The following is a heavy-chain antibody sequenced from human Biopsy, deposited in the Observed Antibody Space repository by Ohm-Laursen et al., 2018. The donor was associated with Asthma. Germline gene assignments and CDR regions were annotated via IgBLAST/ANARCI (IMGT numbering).Heavy chain of an antibody. Sequence: SLRLSCAASGFTFRAHAMSWVRQAPGRGLEWVSTISGNSGITYYADSVKGRFTISRDNSQNTLCLHMDSLSAEDTAVYYCAKDRGGTWDGFDYWGQGTTVTVSS. CDR2: ISGNSGIT. D-gene: IGHD1-26*01. CDR1: GFTFRAHA. J-gene: IGHJ4*03. CDR3: AKDRGGTWDGFDY. V-gene: IGHV3-23*01.